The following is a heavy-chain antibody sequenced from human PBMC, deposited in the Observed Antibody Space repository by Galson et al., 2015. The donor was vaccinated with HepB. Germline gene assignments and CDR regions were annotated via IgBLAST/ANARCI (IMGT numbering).Heavy chain of an antibody. J-gene: IGHJ4*02. V-gene: IGHV3-48*02. CDR3: ARDASPTTDAWYYFDY. Sequence: SLRLSCAASGFTFSSHSMNWVRQAPGKGLEWIAYISSSGNKIYYADSVKGRFSISRDNANNALYLQMDSLGDDDTAVYYCARDASPTTDAWYYFDYWGQGTLVTVSS. D-gene: IGHD1-1*01. CDR1: GFTFSSHS. CDR2: ISSSGNKI.